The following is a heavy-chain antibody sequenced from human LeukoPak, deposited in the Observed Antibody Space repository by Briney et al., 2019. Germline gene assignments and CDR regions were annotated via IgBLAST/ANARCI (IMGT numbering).Heavy chain of an antibody. Sequence: GGSLRLSCVASGFPFTNYAMSWVRQAPGKGLEWVSVISGDGGSTNSADSVKGRFTISRDNSKNTLYLQMNSLRAEDTAVYYCVRDDDRPDNGLDYWGQGTLVTVSS. CDR2: ISGDGGST. CDR1: GFPFTNYA. D-gene: IGHD3-22*01. V-gene: IGHV3-23*01. CDR3: VRDDDRPDNGLDY. J-gene: IGHJ4*02.